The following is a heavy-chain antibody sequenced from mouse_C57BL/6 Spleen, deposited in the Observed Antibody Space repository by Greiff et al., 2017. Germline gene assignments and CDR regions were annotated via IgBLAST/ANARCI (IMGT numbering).Heavy chain of an antibody. CDR1: GYTFTSYW. D-gene: IGHD2-4*01. J-gene: IGHJ3*01. CDR2: IYPGSGST. V-gene: IGHV1-55*01. Sequence: QVQLKEPGAELVKPGASVKMSCKASGYTFTSYWITWVKQRPGQGLEWIGDIYPGSGSTNYNEKFKSKATLTVDTSASTAYMQLSSLTSEDSAVYYCARSDDYGFAYWGQGTLVTVSA. CDR3: ARSDDYGFAY.